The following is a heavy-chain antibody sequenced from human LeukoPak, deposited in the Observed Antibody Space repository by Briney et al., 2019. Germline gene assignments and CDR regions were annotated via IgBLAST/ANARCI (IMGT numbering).Heavy chain of an antibody. V-gene: IGHV3-23*01. Sequence: GGSLRLSCEVSGLIFSSYAMSWVRQAPGKGLEWVSGIPGRGGNTFYADSVKGRFTISRDNSKNTLYLQMNSLRADDTAVYYCVKDVLSYDILTGSAYWGPGTLATVSP. CDR1: GLIFSSYA. J-gene: IGHJ4*02. CDR2: IPGRGGNT. D-gene: IGHD3-9*01. CDR3: VKDVLSYDILTGSAY.